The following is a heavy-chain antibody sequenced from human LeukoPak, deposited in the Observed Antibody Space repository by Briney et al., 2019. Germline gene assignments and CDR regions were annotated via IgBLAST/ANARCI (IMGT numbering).Heavy chain of an antibody. CDR1: GYTFTSYY. V-gene: IGHV1-46*01. D-gene: IGHD3-10*01. J-gene: IGHJ4*02. CDR3: AREVNGMVRGVSGEFDY. CDR2: INPSGGST. Sequence: ASVKVSCKASGYTFTSYYMHWVRQAPGQGLEWMGIINPSGGSTSYAQKFQGRVTMTRDTSTSTVYMELSSLRSEDTAVYYRAREVNGMVRGVSGEFDYWGQGTLVTVSS.